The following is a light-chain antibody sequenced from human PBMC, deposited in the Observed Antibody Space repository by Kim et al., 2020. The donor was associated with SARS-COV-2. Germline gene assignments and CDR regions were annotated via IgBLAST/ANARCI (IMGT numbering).Light chain of an antibody. CDR1: GPNIGSNT. CDR2: SNN. Sequence: RVTIPCSGSGPNIGSNTVNWYQQLPGTAPKLLIYSNNQRPSGVPDRFSGSKSGTSASLAISGLQSEDEADYYCAAWDDSLNGFWVFGGGTQLTVL. V-gene: IGLV1-44*01. CDR3: AAWDDSLNGFWV. J-gene: IGLJ3*02.